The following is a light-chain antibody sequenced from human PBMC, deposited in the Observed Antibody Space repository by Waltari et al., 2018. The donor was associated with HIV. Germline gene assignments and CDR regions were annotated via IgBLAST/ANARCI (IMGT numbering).Light chain of an antibody. CDR1: QAIGNS. Sequence: IQMTQSPSSLSASVGDRITITCRARQAIGNSLAWYQQRPGKVPQLLIYAASTLQSGVPSRFSGFGSGTNFTLAIANVQPEDVATYFCQKYNSAPRTFGQGTKVEI. CDR2: AAS. J-gene: IGKJ1*01. V-gene: IGKV1-27*01. CDR3: QKYNSAPRT.